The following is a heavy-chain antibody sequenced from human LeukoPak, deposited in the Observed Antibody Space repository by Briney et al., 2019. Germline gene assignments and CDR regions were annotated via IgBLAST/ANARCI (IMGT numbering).Heavy chain of an antibody. V-gene: IGHV3-7*01. J-gene: IGHJ4*02. CDR1: GFTFSSYA. Sequence: GGSLRLSCAASGFTFSSYAMSWVRQAPGKGLEWVANINQNGGEKYYVDSVKGRFTISRDNGKNSLYLQMNSLRAEDTAVYYCARYRHLGYWGQGTLVTVSS. CDR3: ARYRHLGY. CDR2: INQNGGEK.